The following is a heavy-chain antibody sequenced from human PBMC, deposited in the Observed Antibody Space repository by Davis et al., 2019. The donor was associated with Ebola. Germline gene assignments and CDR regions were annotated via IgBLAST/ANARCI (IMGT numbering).Heavy chain of an antibody. Sequence: GGSLRLSCAASGFTFSSYSMNWVRQAPGNGLEWVSSISSSSYIYYADSVKGRFTISRDNAKNSLYLQMNSLRAEDTAVYYCARVIVGATTYYYYGMDVWGQGTTVTVSS. CDR2: ISSSSYI. V-gene: IGHV3-21*01. CDR3: ARVIVGATTYYYYGMDV. D-gene: IGHD1-26*01. CDR1: GFTFSSYS. J-gene: IGHJ6*02.